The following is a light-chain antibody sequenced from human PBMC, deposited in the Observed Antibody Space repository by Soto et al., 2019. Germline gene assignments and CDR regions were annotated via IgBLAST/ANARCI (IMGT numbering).Light chain of an antibody. Sequence: EIVLTQSPGTLSLSPVERATLSCRASQSVSSSYLAWYQQKPGQAPRLLIYGASSRATGIPDRFSGSGSGTDFTLTISRLEPEDFAVYYCQQYGSSLITFGQGTRLDI. V-gene: IGKV3-20*01. J-gene: IGKJ5*01. CDR2: GAS. CDR1: QSVSSSY. CDR3: QQYGSSLIT.